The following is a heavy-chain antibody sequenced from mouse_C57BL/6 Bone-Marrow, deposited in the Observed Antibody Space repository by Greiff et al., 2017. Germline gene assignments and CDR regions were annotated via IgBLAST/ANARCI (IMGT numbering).Heavy chain of an antibody. D-gene: IGHD2-4*01. CDR1: GYTFTDYY. CDR2: INPYNGGT. V-gene: IGHV1-19*01. Sequence: VQLQQSGPVLVKPGASVKMSCTASGYTFTDYYMNWVKQSHGKSLEWIGVINPYNGGTSYNQKFKGKATLTVDKSSSTAYMELNSLTSEDSAVYYCARYDYDGPAYWGQGTLVTVSA. J-gene: IGHJ3*01. CDR3: ARYDYDGPAY.